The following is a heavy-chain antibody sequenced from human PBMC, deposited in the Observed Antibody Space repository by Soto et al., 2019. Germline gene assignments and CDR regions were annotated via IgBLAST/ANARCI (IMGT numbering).Heavy chain of an antibody. J-gene: IGHJ4*02. CDR1: GFTFTSNA. D-gene: IGHD2-8*01. Sequence: EVQLLESGGGLVQPGGSRKLSCVASGFTFTSNAMSWVRQAPGKGLEWVSAISGDGADTYYADSVRGRFTISRDNSKNTLSLQMNSLRDEDTALYYCVKDFRCADWGQGTLVTVSS. V-gene: IGHV3-23*01. CDR3: VKDFRCAD. CDR2: ISGDGADT.